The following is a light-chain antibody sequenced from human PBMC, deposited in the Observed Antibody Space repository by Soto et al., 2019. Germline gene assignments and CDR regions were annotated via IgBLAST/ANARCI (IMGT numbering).Light chain of an antibody. CDR1: QSISTW. Sequence: DIQMTQSPSTLSASVGDRVTITCRASQSISTWLAWYQQKPGLAPKLLIYRASRLESGVPSTFSGSGSETEFTLTVTSRRPDDFATDYCQQYRKSPWTFGQGTKVEVK. CDR3: QQYRKSPWT. CDR2: RAS. J-gene: IGKJ1*01. V-gene: IGKV1-5*03.